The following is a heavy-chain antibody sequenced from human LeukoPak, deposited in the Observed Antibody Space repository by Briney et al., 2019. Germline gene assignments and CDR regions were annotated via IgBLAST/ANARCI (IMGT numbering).Heavy chain of an antibody. CDR3: ARDLSSRDAY. J-gene: IGHJ4*02. V-gene: IGHV3-7*03. CDR1: GFAVSTSW. Sequence: GGSLRLSCAASGFAVSTSWMGWVRQAPGKGLEWVASLQDGGSHQYYVDSAKGRFTISRENAKNSLFLQMSSLRVEDTAVYYCARDLSSRDAYWGQGTPVTVSS. D-gene: IGHD6-13*01. CDR2: LQDGGSHQ.